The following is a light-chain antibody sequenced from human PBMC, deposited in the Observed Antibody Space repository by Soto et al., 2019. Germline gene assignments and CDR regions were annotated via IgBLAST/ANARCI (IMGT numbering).Light chain of an antibody. J-gene: IGKJ1*01. CDR3: HHYNDWPRP. CDR2: SAS. Sequence: VVVTKSASTLSLNQGDRTTLSCRASHSISTYLAWYQHRPGQAPRLLVYSASVRAAGVPARFSGSGSGTEFTLTISILQAEDCAVYCSHHYNDWPRPFGQGTKADIK. V-gene: IGKV3D-15*03. CDR1: HSISTY.